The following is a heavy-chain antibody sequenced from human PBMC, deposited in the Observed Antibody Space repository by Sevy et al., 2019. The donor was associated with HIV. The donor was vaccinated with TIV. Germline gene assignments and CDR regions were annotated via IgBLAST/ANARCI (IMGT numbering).Heavy chain of an antibody. V-gene: IGHV4-61*01. J-gene: IGHJ4*02. CDR3: ARAKQYYDYIWGSYRPLYYFDY. D-gene: IGHD3-16*02. CDR2: IYYSGST. CDR1: GGSVSSGSYY. Sequence: SETLSLTCTVSGGSVSSGSYYWSWIRQPPGKGLEWIGYIYYSGSTNYNPSLKSRVTISVDTSKNPFSLKLSSVTAADTAVYYCARAKQYYDYIWGSYRPLYYFDYWGQGTLVTVSS.